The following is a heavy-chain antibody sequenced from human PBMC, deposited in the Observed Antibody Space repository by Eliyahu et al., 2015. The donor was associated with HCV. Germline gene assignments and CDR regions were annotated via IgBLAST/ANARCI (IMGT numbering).Heavy chain of an antibody. J-gene: IGHJ4*02. Sequence: EVQLVQSGAXVXKAGESXKISCKGSGYRFTKYWIGWVRQMPGKGLEWMGVIYPGDSDTRYSPSFQGQVTISVDKSISTAYLQWSSLQASDTXMYYCARPALGGYTNYLDLWGQGTLVTVSS. CDR2: IYPGDSDT. V-gene: IGHV5-51*01. CDR3: ARPALGGYTNYLDL. CDR1: GYRFTKYW. D-gene: IGHD5-12*01.